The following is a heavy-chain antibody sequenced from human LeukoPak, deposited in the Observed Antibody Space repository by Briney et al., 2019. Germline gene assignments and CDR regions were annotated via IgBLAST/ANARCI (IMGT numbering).Heavy chain of an antibody. CDR2: ISGSGGST. Sequence: GGSLRLSCAASELTFRSYAMSWVRQAPGKGLEWVSAISGSGGSTYYADSVKGRFTISRDTSKNTLYLQMKSLRAEDTAVYYCAKGAGANWFDPWGQGTLVTVSS. J-gene: IGHJ5*02. CDR3: AKGAGANWFDP. CDR1: ELTFRSYA. D-gene: IGHD3-10*01. V-gene: IGHV3-23*01.